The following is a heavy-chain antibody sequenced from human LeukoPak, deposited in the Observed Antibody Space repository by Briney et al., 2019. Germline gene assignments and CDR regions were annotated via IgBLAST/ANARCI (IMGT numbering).Heavy chain of an antibody. Sequence: GGSLRLSCAASGFTFSDYWMHWVRQAPGKVLVWVSRISSDGSRVTYADSVKGRFTISRDNAKNTLYLQMNSLRAEDTAVYYCARDLSGVTGYTYGRGIDYWGQGTLVTVSS. D-gene: IGHD5-18*01. V-gene: IGHV3-74*01. CDR3: ARDLSGVTGYTYGRGIDY. J-gene: IGHJ4*02. CDR1: GFTFSDYW. CDR2: ISSDGSRV.